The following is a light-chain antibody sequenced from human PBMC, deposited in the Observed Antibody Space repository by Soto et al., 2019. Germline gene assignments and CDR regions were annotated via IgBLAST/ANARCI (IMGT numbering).Light chain of an antibody. CDR3: TSYATGDTFP. J-gene: IGLJ2*01. CDR1: SRDVGGHNW. Sequence: QSALTQPPSASGSLGQSVTISCTGTSRDVGGHNWVSWYQHHPGKVPKLLIYGVDKRPSGVPDRFSGSKSGNTASLTVSGLQAEDEADYYCTSYATGDTFPFGGGTKLTVL. V-gene: IGLV2-8*01. CDR2: GVD.